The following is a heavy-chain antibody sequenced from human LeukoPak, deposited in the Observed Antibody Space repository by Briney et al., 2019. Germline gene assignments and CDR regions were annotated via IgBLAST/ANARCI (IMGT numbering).Heavy chain of an antibody. D-gene: IGHD3-22*01. Sequence: GGSLRLSCAASGFTFSSYAMHWVRPAPGKGLEWVAVISYDGSNKYYADSVKGRFTISRDNSKNTLYLQMNSLRAEDTAVYYCARSSMIVVVITPNYYFDYWGQGTLVTVSS. CDR2: ISYDGSNK. J-gene: IGHJ4*02. CDR1: GFTFSSYA. V-gene: IGHV3-30-3*01. CDR3: ARSSMIVVVITPNYYFDY.